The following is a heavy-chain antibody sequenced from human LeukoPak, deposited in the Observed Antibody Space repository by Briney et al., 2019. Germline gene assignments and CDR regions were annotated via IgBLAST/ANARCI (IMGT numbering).Heavy chain of an antibody. CDR1: GFTFSSYE. Sequence: QPGGSLRLSCAASGFTFSSYEMNWVRQAPGKGLEWVSYISSSGSTIYYADSVKGRFTISRDNAKNSLYLQMNSLRAEDTAVYYCARDKAESSGWVLWFDPWGQGTLVTVSS. V-gene: IGHV3-48*03. J-gene: IGHJ5*02. D-gene: IGHD6-19*01. CDR3: ARDKAESSGWVLWFDP. CDR2: ISSSGSTI.